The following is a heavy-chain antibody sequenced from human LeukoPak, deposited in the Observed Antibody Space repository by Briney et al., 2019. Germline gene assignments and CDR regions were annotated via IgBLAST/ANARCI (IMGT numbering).Heavy chain of an antibody. D-gene: IGHD3-22*01. CDR3: ARLRRGVDSSGYYASYI. Sequence: SETLSLTCTVSGGSISSYYWSWIRQPPGKGLEWIGYIYYSRSTNYNPSLRSRVTISVDTSKNQFSLKLTSVTAADTAVYYCARLRRGVDSSGYYASYIWGQGTMVTVSS. CDR2: IYYSRST. J-gene: IGHJ3*02. V-gene: IGHV4-59*01. CDR1: GGSISSYY.